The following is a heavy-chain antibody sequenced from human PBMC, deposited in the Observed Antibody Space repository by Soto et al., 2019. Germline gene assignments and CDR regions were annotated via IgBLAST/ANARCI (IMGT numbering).Heavy chain of an antibody. CDR3: ATTNYYGSGSFWFDP. J-gene: IGHJ5*02. CDR1: GGSISSSNW. V-gene: IGHV4-4*02. CDR2: IYHSGST. Sequence: KPSETLSLTCAVSGGSISSSNWWSWVRQPPGRGLEWIGEIYHSGSTNYSPSLKSRVTISVDKSKNQFSLKLSSVTAADTAVYYCATTNYYGSGSFWFDPWGQGTLVTVSS. D-gene: IGHD3-10*01.